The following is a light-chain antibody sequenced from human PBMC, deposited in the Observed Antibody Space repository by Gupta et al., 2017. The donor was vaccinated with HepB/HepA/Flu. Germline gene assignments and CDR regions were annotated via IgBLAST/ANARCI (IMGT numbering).Light chain of an antibody. V-gene: IGLV3-19*01. CDR1: SLRSYS. J-gene: IGLJ3*02. Sequence: SSDLTQDPAVPVALGQPGRLTCQADSLRSYSASWYQQTPGQAPVLVIYGKNNRPSGIPDRFSGSSSGNTASLTIAGAQAEDEADYYCNSRDSSGNHWVFGGGTTLTVL. CDR2: GKN. CDR3: NSRDSSGNHWV.